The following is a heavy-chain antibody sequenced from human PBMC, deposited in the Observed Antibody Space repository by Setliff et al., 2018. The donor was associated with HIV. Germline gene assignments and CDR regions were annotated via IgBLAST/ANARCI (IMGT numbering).Heavy chain of an antibody. V-gene: IGHV2-70*11. CDR2: IDWDDDK. Sequence: SGPTLVNPTQTLTLTCTVSGFSIGTLGMCVGWIRQPPGKALEWLARIDWDDDKYYSTSLRTRLTVAKDNSKNQVVLTMTKMDPVDTATYYCARIRRGSSGWYVGRDYYYYYGMDVWGQGTTVTVSS. CDR1: GFSIGTLGMC. CDR3: ARIRRGSSGWYVGRDYYYYYGMDV. J-gene: IGHJ6*02. D-gene: IGHD6-19*01.